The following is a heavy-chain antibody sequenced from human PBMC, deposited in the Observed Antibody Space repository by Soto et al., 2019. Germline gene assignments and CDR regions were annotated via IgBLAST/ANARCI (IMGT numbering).Heavy chain of an antibody. V-gene: IGHV1-2*02. Sequence: ASVKVSCKAPGYTFTGYYMHWVRQAPGQGLEWMGWINPNSGGTNYAQKFQGRVTMTRDTSISTAYMELSRLRSDDTAVYYCARNYYDSSGYYYVTDYWGQGTLVTVSS. D-gene: IGHD3-22*01. CDR1: GYTFTGYY. J-gene: IGHJ4*02. CDR3: ARNYYDSSGYYYVTDY. CDR2: INPNSGGT.